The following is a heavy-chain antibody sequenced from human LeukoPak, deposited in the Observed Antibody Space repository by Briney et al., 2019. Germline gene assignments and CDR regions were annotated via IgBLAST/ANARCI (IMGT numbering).Heavy chain of an antibody. Sequence: ASVKVSCKASGGTFSSYAITWVRQAPGQGLEWMGRIIPIFGITNYAQKLQGRVTITTDESTSTAYMELSSLRSEDTAVYYCAKDYYDSSGYFDYWGQGTLVTVSS. CDR1: GGTFSSYA. CDR2: IIPIFGIT. J-gene: IGHJ4*02. D-gene: IGHD3-22*01. V-gene: IGHV1-69*05. CDR3: AKDYYDSSGYFDY.